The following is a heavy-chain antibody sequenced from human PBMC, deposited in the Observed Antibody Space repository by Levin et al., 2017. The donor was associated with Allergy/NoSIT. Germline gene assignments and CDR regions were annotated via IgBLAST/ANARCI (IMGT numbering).Heavy chain of an antibody. CDR2: ISSSGSNI. CDR3: AKEGRSGSYSDY. CDR1: GFIFRNYN. D-gene: IGHD3-10*01. Sequence: ASVKVSCAASGFIFRNYNMNWVRLAPGKGLEWVSFISSSGSNIYYASSVRGRFTISRDNAKNSLYLQMNSLRDEDTAVYYCAKEGRSGSYSDYWGQGALVTVSS. J-gene: IGHJ4*02. V-gene: IGHV3-48*02.